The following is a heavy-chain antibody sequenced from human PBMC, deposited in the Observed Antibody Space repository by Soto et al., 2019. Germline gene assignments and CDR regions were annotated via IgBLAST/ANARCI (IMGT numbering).Heavy chain of an antibody. Sequence: GGSLRLSCAASGFNFSNHWVHWVRQRPGEGLVWVSRITSDGKSKAYAESVKGRFAISRDNAKNTLYLQMNGLTAEDTAVYYCARESGDWPLNWFDPWGQGTLVTVSS. V-gene: IGHV3-74*01. CDR1: GFNFSNHW. J-gene: IGHJ5*02. CDR3: ARESGDWPLNWFDP. CDR2: ITSDGKSK. D-gene: IGHD2-21*02.